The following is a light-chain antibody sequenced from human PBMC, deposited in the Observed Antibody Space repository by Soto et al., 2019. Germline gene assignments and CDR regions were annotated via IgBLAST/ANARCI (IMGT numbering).Light chain of an antibody. CDR1: QSISSS. Sequence: DIQMTQSPSSLSASVGDKVTITCRASQSISSSLNWYQQKSGKAPNLLIYGVSRLQGGVPSRFSGSGSATDFTLTISSLQPEDFATYFCQQSYNFLFTFDPGTKVDIK. CDR2: GVS. CDR3: QQSYNFLFT. V-gene: IGKV1-39*01. J-gene: IGKJ3*01.